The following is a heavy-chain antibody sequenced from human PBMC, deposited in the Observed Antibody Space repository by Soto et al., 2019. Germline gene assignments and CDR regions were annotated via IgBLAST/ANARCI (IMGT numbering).Heavy chain of an antibody. J-gene: IGHJ4*02. CDR2: ISSSSSYT. CDR1: GFTFSDYY. Sequence: GGSLRLSCAASGFTFSDYYMSWIRQAPGKGLEWVSYISSSSSYTNYADSVKCRFTISRDNAKNSLYLQMNSLRAEDTAVYYCASTLVAPGYWGQGTLVTVSS. D-gene: IGHD5-12*01. V-gene: IGHV3-11*06. CDR3: ASTLVAPGY.